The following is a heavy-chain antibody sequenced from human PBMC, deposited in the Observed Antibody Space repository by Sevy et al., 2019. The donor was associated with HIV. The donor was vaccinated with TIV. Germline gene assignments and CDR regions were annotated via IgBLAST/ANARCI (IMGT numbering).Heavy chain of an antibody. J-gene: IGHJ4*02. CDR1: GYSISSGYY. CDR3: GRVARFLEWLFRDSTPPHYFDY. D-gene: IGHD3-3*01. Sequence: SETLSLTCTVSGYSISSGYYWGWIRQPPGKGLEWIGSLYHSGSTYYNPSLQSRVTISVDTSKNHFSLKLSPVTAADTAVYFGGRVARFLEWLFRDSTPPHYFDYWGQGTLVTVSS. V-gene: IGHV4-38-2*02. CDR2: LYHSGST.